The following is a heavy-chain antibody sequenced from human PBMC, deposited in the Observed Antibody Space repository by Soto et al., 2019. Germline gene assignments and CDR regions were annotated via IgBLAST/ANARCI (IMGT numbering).Heavy chain of an antibody. CDR2: IWYDGSNK. D-gene: IGHD2-15*01. CDR3: ARDQFPRKDIVVVVAAAEAAFDI. Sequence: GGSLRLSCAASGFTFSSYGMHWVRQAPGKGLEWVAVIWYDGSNKYYADSVKGRFTISRDNSKNTLYLQMNSLRAEDTAVYYCARDQFPRKDIVVVVAAAEAAFDIWGQGTMVTVSS. CDR1: GFTFSSYG. V-gene: IGHV3-33*01. J-gene: IGHJ3*02.